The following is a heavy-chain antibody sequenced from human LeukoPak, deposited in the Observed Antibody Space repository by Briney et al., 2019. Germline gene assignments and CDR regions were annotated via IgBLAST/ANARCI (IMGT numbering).Heavy chain of an antibody. Sequence: ASVKVSCKASGYTFTSYHMHWVRRAPGQGLEWMGIINPNGGNTNYAQKFQGRVTMTRDMSTSTVYMELSSLRSEDTAVYYCARDGWNYNWDYWGQGTLVTVSS. V-gene: IGHV1-46*01. J-gene: IGHJ4*02. D-gene: IGHD1-7*01. CDR3: ARDGWNYNWDY. CDR2: INPNGGNT. CDR1: GYTFTSYH.